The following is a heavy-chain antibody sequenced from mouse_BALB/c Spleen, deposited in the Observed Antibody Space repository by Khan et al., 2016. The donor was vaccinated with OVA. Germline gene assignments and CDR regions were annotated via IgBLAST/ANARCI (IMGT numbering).Heavy chain of an antibody. CDR3: ARRNYFGYTFAY. D-gene: IGHD1-2*01. J-gene: IGHJ3*01. V-gene: IGHV1-77*01. CDR1: GYTFSDYS. Sequence: QVQLKQSGAELARPGASVKLSCKASGYTFSDYSINWVKQRTGQGLEWIGEISPGSGDTYYNEKFKGKATLNADKSSSTDYMQLSSLTSEASAVDFWARRNYFGYTFAYWGQGTLVTVSA. CDR2: ISPGSGDT.